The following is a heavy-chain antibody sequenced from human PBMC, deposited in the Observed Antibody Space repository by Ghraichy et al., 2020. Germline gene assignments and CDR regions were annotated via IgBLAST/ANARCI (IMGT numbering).Heavy chain of an antibody. V-gene: IGHV4-30-4*01. CDR2: IYYSGST. Sequence: SETLSLTCTVSGGSISSGDYYWSWIRQPPGKGLEWIGYIYYSGSTYYNPSLKCRVTISVDTSKNQFSLKLSSVTAADTAVYYCAREPEYYGSGSYHGYWGQGTLVTVSS. J-gene: IGHJ4*02. CDR3: AREPEYYGSGSYHGY. CDR1: GGSISSGDYY. D-gene: IGHD3-10*01.